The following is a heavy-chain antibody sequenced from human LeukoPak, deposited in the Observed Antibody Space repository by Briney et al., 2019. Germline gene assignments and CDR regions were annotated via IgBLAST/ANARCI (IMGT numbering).Heavy chain of an antibody. CDR2: IYYSGST. CDR3: ARDTAEWFGDLEYNWFDP. V-gene: IGHV4-59*12. CDR1: GGSIRSYY. Sequence: SETLSLTCTVSGGSIRSYYWSWIRQPPGKGLEWIGYIYYSGSTNYNPSLKSRVTISADTSKNQFSLKLTSVTAADTAVYYCARDTAEWFGDLEYNWFDPWGQGTLVTVSS. D-gene: IGHD3-10*01. J-gene: IGHJ5*02.